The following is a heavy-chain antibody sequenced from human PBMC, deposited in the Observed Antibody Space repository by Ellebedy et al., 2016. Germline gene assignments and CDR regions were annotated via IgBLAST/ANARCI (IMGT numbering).Heavy chain of an antibody. CDR2: ITSSGGTT. V-gene: IGHV3-23*01. Sequence: GESLKISCAASGFTFSSYAMSWVRQAPGKGLEWVSGITSSGGTTYYADAVKGRFTISRDNAKNSLYLQMNSLRAEDTAVYYCARGPPIAARTSWFDPWGQGTLVTVSS. D-gene: IGHD6-13*01. CDR3: ARGPPIAARTSWFDP. CDR1: GFTFSSYA. J-gene: IGHJ5*02.